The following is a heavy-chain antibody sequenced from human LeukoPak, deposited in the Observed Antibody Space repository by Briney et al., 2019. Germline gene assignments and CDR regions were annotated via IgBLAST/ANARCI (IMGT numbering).Heavy chain of an antibody. CDR3: ARVDSSSWYSFDY. J-gene: IGHJ4*02. D-gene: IGHD6-13*01. CDR1: GFTVSSNY. V-gene: IGHV3-66*01. Sequence: GGSLRLSCAASGFTVSSNYMSWVRQAPGKGLEWVSVIYSGGSTYYADSVKGRFTISRDNSKNTLYLQMNSLRAEDTAVYYCARVDSSSWYSFDYWGQGTLVIVSS. CDR2: IYSGGST.